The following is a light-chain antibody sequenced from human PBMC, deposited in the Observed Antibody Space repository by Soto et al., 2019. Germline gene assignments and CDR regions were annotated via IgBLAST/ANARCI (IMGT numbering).Light chain of an antibody. CDR3: QHYGTSMWT. CDR1: QSVIRY. J-gene: IGKJ1*01. Sequence: EIVLTQSPATLSLSPGERATLSCRASQSVIRYLAWYQQRPGQAPRLLIYDASYRATGIPARFSGSGSGTDFTLTISSLEPEDFTVYYCQHYGTSMWTFGQGTTVEIK. V-gene: IGKV3-11*01. CDR2: DAS.